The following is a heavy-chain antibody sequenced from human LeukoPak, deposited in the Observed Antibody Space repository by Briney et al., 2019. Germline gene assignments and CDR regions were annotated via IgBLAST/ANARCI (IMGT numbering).Heavy chain of an antibody. Sequence: PSETLSLTCTVSGGSISSYYWSWIRQPPGKGLEWIGYIYYSGSTNYNPSLKSRVTISVDTSKNQFSLKLSSVTAADTAVYYCARADGELLPADYWGQGTLVTVSS. CDR3: ARADGELLPADY. D-gene: IGHD1-26*01. J-gene: IGHJ4*02. CDR1: GGSISSYY. V-gene: IGHV4-59*01. CDR2: IYYSGST.